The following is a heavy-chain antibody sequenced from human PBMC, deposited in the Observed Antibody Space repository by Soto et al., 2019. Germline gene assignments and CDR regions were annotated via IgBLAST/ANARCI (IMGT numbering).Heavy chain of an antibody. CDR3: AIYHLELFRFEY. D-gene: IGHD2-2*01. CDR2: ISLYNGNT. V-gene: IGHV1-18*04. Sequence: DSVKVSFKAYYFSFPSHGISCVRQAPGQGLEWMGWISLYNGNTNYAQQFQGRVTMTTDTSTSTAYMELRSLRSDDTAMYFCAIYHLELFRFEYWGQGTLVTVSS. J-gene: IGHJ4*02. CDR1: YFSFPSHG.